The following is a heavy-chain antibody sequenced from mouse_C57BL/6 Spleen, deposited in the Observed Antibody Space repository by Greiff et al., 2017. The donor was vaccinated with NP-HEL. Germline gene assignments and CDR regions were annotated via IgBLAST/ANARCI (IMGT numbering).Heavy chain of an antibody. Sequence: VQLQQSGPELVKPGASVKISCKASGYTFTDYYMNWVKQSHGKSLEWIGDINPNNGGTSYNQKFKGKATLTVDKSSSTAYMELRSLTSEDSAVYYCARGSYGSSYYFDYWGQGTTLTVSS. CDR1: GYTFTDYY. CDR2: INPNNGGT. J-gene: IGHJ2*01. D-gene: IGHD1-1*01. CDR3: ARGSYGSSYYFDY. V-gene: IGHV1-26*01.